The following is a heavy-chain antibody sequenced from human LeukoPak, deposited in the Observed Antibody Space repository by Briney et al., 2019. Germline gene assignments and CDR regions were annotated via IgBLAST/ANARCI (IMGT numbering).Heavy chain of an antibody. J-gene: IGHJ4*02. CDR1: GFNFDSYT. D-gene: IGHD6-19*01. Sequence: PGGSLRLSCAASGFNFDSYTMTWVRQAPGKGLEWVSSICSGSGHIYYADSMKGRFTISRDNAKSSLYLQMNSLRAEDTAVYYCARFLTVAVVPQRVDCWGQGTLVTVSS. CDR3: ARFLTVAVVPQRVDC. V-gene: IGHV3-21*01. CDR2: ICSGSGHI.